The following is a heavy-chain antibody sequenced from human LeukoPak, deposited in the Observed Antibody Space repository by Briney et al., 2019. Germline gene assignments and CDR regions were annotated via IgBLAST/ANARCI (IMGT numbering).Heavy chain of an antibody. CDR2: ISGSGGST. D-gene: IGHD3-22*01. Sequence: GGSLTLSCAASGFSFRSYAMSWVGQAPGKGLEGVSAISGSGGSTYYAHSVKGRFTISRDNSKNTLYLQMNSLRAEDTAVYYCANRAPYYYDSSGYYYANWGQGTLVTVSS. J-gene: IGHJ4*02. V-gene: IGHV3-23*01. CDR3: ANRAPYYYDSSGYYYAN. CDR1: GFSFRSYA.